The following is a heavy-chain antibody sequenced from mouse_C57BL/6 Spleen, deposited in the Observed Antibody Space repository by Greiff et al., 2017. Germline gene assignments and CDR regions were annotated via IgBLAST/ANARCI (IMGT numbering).Heavy chain of an antibody. V-gene: IGHV1-69*01. J-gene: IGHJ2*01. D-gene: IGHD3-3*01. CDR1: GYTFTSYW. CDR2: IDPSDSYT. Sequence: QVQLQQPGAELVMPGASVKLSCTASGYTFTSYWMPWVKQRPGQGLEWIGEIDPSDSYTNYNQTFKGKSTWTVDKSSSTAYMQLSSLTSEDSAVYYCARKGGDYLDYWGQGTTLTVSS. CDR3: ARKGGDYLDY.